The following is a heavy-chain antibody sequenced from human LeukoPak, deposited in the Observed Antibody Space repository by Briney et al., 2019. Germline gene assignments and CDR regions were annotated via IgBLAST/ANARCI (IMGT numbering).Heavy chain of an antibody. CDR2: VSPDSGDT. CDR3: TRGRAAGD. J-gene: IGHJ4*02. D-gene: IGHD6-19*01. V-gene: IGHV1-8*01. CDR1: GYTFTNND. Sequence: ASVKVSCKASGYTFTNNDINWVRQATGQGLEWMGWVSPDSGDTGYAPNFRGRVTMTTDTSMSTAYMELTSLTSEDTAIYYCTRGRAAGDWGQGTLVTVSS.